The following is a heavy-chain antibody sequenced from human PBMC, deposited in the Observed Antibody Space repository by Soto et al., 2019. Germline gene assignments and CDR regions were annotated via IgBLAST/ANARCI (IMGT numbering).Heavy chain of an antibody. J-gene: IGHJ5*02. D-gene: IGHD6-19*01. V-gene: IGHV1-3*01. CDR2: IHADNGNT. Sequence: QVQIVQSGAEVKKPGASVKVSCKASGYNFYNYVIHWVPQAPGQRLECMGWIHADNGNTKYSQNFQGRVTITRDTSASTVYMELSSLISEDTAVYYCAIAVAGYHWGQGTLVTVS. CDR1: GYNFYNYV. CDR3: AIAVAGYH.